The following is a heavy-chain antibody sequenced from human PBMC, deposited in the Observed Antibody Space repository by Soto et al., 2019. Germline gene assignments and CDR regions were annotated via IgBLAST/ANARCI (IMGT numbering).Heavy chain of an antibody. CDR3: ARGLTRVVVIAIPDWYFDL. CDR1: GYTFTSYD. CDR2: MNPNSGNT. Sequence: ASVKVSCKASGYTFTSYDINWVRQATGQGLEWMGWMNPNSGNTGYAQKFQGRVTMTRNTSIGTAYMELSSLRSEDTAVYYCARGLTRVVVIAIPDWYFDLWGRGTLVTVSS. V-gene: IGHV1-8*01. D-gene: IGHD2-21*01. J-gene: IGHJ2*01.